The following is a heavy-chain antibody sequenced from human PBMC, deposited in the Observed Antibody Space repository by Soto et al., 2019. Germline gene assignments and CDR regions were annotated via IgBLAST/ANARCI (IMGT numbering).Heavy chain of an antibody. J-gene: IGHJ6*02. V-gene: IGHV1-46*01. CDR1: GYTFTSYY. Sequence: QVQLVQSGAEVKKPGASVKVSCKASGYTFTSYYMYWVRQAPGQGLEWMGIINPSGGSTSYAQKFQGRVTMTRDTSTSTVYMELSSLRSEDTAVYYCARDLARSGYYYYGMDVWGQGTTVTVSS. CDR3: ARDLARSGYYYYGMDV. CDR2: INPSGGST.